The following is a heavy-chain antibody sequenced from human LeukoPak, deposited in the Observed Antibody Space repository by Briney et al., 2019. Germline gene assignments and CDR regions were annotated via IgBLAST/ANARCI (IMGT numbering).Heavy chain of an antibody. J-gene: IGHJ4*02. D-gene: IGHD3-16*01. CDR1: GGTFSSYA. CDR3: ARDLGAGLFDY. Sequence: GASVKVSCKASGGTFSSYAISWVRQAPGQGLEWMGRIIPILGIANYAQKFQGRVTITADKSTSTAYMELSSLRSEDTAVYYCARDLGAGLFDYWGQGTLVTVSS. V-gene: IGHV1-69*04. CDR2: IIPILGIA.